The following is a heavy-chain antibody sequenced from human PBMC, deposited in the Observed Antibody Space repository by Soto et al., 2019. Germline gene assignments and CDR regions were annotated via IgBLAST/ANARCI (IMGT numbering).Heavy chain of an antibody. J-gene: IGHJ4*02. CDR2: IDYSGST. Sequence: WTWIRQPPGKGLEWIWFIDYSGSTKYHPSLQSRVTISVDTSKNQFSLKMNSVTAADTAVYYCARTGRDWGALHYWGQGTLVTVSS. D-gene: IGHD7-27*01. CDR3: ARTGRDWGALHY. V-gene: IGHV4-59*08.